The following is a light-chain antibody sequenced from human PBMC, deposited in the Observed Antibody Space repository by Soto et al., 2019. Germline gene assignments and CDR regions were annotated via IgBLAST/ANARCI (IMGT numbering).Light chain of an antibody. CDR3: QQYGSSPALT. V-gene: IGKV3-20*01. CDR1: QSLSRAN. CDR2: GAS. J-gene: IGKJ4*01. Sequence: EIVLTQSPGTLSLSPGERATSSSRASQSLSRANLAWYQQKPGQAPRLLSDGASSRATGIPDRFSGSGSGTDFTFTITRLEPEDFAVYYCQQYGSSPALTFGGGTKVEIK.